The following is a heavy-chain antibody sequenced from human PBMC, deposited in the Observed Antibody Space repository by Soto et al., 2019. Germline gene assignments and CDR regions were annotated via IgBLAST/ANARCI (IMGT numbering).Heavy chain of an antibody. Sequence: QVQLQESGPGLVKPSQTLSLTCTVSGGSISSGGYYWSWIRQHPGKGLEWIGYIYYSGSTYYNPSLKSRVTISVDTSKNQFSLKLSPVTAADTDVHYCARDQYDSSGYYLWDYGMDVWGQGTTVTVSS. V-gene: IGHV4-31*03. D-gene: IGHD3-22*01. J-gene: IGHJ6*02. CDR3: ARDQYDSSGYYLWDYGMDV. CDR2: IYYSGST. CDR1: GGSISSGGYY.